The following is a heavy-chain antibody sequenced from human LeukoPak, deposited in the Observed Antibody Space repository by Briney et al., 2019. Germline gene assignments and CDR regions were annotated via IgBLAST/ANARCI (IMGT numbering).Heavy chain of an antibody. D-gene: IGHD5-18*01. CDR2: ISGGDSTI. CDR1: GFPFSSYS. V-gene: IGHV3-48*04. CDR3: AKDPVDTAMVFDY. J-gene: IGHJ4*02. Sequence: GGSLRLPCAASGFPFSSYSMNWVRQAPGKGLEWVSYISGGDSTIYYADSVKDRFTISRDNAKNSLYLQMNSLRAEDTALYYCAKDPVDTAMVFDYWGQGTLVTVSS.